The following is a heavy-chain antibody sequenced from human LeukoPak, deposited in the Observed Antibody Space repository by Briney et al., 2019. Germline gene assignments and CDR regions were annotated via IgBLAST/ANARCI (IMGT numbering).Heavy chain of an antibody. CDR2: IYYSGST. J-gene: IGHJ5*02. V-gene: IGHV4-59*01. CDR1: GGSISSYY. Sequence: PSETLSLICTVSGGSISSYYWSWIRQPAGKGLEWIGYIYYSGSTNYNPSLKSRVTISVDTSKNQFSLKLTSVTAADTAVYYCARSGGRWNWFDPWGQGTLVTVSS. CDR3: ARSGGRWNWFDP. D-gene: IGHD2-15*01.